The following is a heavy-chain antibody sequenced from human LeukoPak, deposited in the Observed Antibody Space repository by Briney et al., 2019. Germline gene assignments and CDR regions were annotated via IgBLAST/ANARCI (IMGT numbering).Heavy chain of an antibody. D-gene: IGHD2-15*01. CDR1: GGAINSNY. J-gene: IGHJ6*02. Sequence: SETLSLTCTVSGGAINSNYWNWIRQPPGKGLEWIGHIYYSGSTNYSPSLNSRVTISLDTSKNQFSLEMRSVTAADTAVYYCARDIVGTYGMDVWGQGTSVTVSS. CDR3: ARDIVGTYGMDV. V-gene: IGHV4-59*01. CDR2: IYYSGST.